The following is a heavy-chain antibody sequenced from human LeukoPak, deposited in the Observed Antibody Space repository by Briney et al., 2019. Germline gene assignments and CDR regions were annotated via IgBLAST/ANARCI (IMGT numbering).Heavy chain of an antibody. J-gene: IGHJ3*02. Sequence: PGGSLRLSCAAFGFTFNKYTMNWVRQAPGKGLEWVSSISSSNNYIYYADSVKGRFTVSRDNAKKSLYLQMKSLRAEDTAVYYCARDGADYCSGGSCYGDAFDIWGQGTMVTVSS. CDR3: ARDGADYCSGGSCYGDAFDI. D-gene: IGHD2-15*01. V-gene: IGHV3-21*01. CDR1: GFTFNKYT. CDR2: ISSSNNYI.